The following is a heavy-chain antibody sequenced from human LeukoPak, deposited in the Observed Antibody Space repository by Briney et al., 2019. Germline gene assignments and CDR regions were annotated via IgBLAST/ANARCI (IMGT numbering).Heavy chain of an antibody. D-gene: IGHD3-22*01. J-gene: IGHJ6*02. V-gene: IGHV3-11*01. CDR1: GFTFSDYY. CDR3: ARSIGSYYTMDV. Sequence: PGGSLRLSCIAYGFTFSDYYMNWIRQAPGRGLEWVSYISGSGSDLYYADSVKGRFTISRDNAKNSLYLRMNSLRAEDTAVYYCARSIGSYYTMDVWGQGTTVTVSS. CDR2: ISGSGSDL.